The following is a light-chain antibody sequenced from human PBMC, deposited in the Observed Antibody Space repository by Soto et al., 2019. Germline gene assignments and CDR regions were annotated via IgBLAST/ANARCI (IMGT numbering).Light chain of an antibody. CDR1: QSVSSTY. CDR3: QQYAGSPLA. CDR2: GAS. V-gene: IGKV3-20*01. J-gene: IGKJ4*01. Sequence: EMVLTQSPGTLSLSPGERATVSCRASQSVSSTYLAWYQQRPGQAPRLLIYGASSRATGIPDRFSGSGSGTDFILSISRLEPEDFAVYYCQQYAGSPLAFGGGTKAEIK.